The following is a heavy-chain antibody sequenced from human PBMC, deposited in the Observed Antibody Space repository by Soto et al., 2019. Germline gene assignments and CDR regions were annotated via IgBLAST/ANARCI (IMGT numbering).Heavy chain of an antibody. CDR1: GFTFNIYW. CDR3: ARLGNEYDSGPLFYFKF. D-gene: IGHD3-10*01. V-gene: IGHV3-7*03. Sequence: GSLRLSCAASGFTFNIYWMSWVRQAPGKGLEWVANIKKDGSEKYYVDSVKGRFTISRDNAKNSVYLQMNSLRAADTAVYYCARLGNEYDSGPLFYFKFWGPGTLVTV. J-gene: IGHJ4*02. CDR2: IKKDGSEK.